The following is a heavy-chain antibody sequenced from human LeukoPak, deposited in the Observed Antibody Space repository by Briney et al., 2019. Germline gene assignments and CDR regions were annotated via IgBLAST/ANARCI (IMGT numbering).Heavy chain of an antibody. CDR2: TNHSGST. J-gene: IGHJ6*02. Sequence: SETLSLTCAVYGGSFSGYYWSWIRQPPGKGLEWIGETNHSGSTNYNPSLKSRVTISVDTSKNQFSLKLSSVTAADTAVYYCARHYDSSGYYGLYYYYGMDVWGQGTTVTVSS. CDR3: ARHYDSSGYYGLYYYYGMDV. D-gene: IGHD3-22*01. V-gene: IGHV4-34*01. CDR1: GGSFSGYY.